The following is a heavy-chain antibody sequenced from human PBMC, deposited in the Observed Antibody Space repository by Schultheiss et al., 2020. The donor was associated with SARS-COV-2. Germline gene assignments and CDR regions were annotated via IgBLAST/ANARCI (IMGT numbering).Heavy chain of an antibody. V-gene: IGHV4-39*07. D-gene: IGHD6-13*01. CDR3: AREQQQLVDY. CDR2: IYYSGST. CDR1: GGSIYSTSFY. Sequence: SETLSLTCTVSGGSIYSTSFYWGWIRLPPGKGLEWIGYIYYSGSTYYNPSLKSRVTISVDTSKNQFSLKLTSVTAADTAVYFCAREQQQLVDYWGQGTLVTVSS. J-gene: IGHJ4*02.